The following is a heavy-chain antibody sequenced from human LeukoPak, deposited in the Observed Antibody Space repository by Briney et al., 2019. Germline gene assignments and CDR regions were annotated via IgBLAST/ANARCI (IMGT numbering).Heavy chain of an antibody. Sequence: GSLRLSCTASGFTISSYSMNWVRQAPGKGLEWVSSISSSSTYIYHAESVKGRFTISRDNAKNSLYLQMNSPRAEDTAVYYCARTKVVAAASGYSTLYSYYGMDVWGQGTTVTVSS. V-gene: IGHV3-21*01. CDR3: ARTKVVAAASGYSTLYSYYGMDV. CDR2: ISSSSTYI. D-gene: IGHD2-15*01. CDR1: GFTISSYS. J-gene: IGHJ6*02.